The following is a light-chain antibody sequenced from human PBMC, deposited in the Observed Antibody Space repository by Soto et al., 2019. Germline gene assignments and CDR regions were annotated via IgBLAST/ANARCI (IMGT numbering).Light chain of an antibody. CDR2: KDT. CDR1: ALPKQY. V-gene: IGLV3-25*03. CDR3: QTADSSGNDV. Sequence: SYELTQPPSVSVSPGETARITCSGDALPKQYSYWYQQRPGQAPVVIIYKDTERPSGIPERFSASTSGTAVTLTISGVQAEDEADYYCQTADSSGNDVFGPGTKLTVL. J-gene: IGLJ1*01.